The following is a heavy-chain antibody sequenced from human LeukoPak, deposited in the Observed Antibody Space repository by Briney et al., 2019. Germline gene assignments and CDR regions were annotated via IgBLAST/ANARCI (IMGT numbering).Heavy chain of an antibody. CDR2: IIPFLGIA. J-gene: IGHJ6*02. CDR1: GGTFSSYA. D-gene: IGHD2-2*01. V-gene: IGHV1-69*04. CDR3: ARDEYCSSTSCPYYGMDV. Sequence: ASVNVSCKASGGTFSSYAISWVRQAPGQGLEWMGRIIPFLGIANNAQKSQGRVTLTADKTTNTAYMELSSLRSEDTAVYYGARDEYCSSTSCPYYGMDVWGQGTTVTVSS.